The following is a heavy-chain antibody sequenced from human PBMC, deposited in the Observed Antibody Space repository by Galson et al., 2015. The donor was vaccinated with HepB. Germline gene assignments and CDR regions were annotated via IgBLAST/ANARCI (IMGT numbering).Heavy chain of an antibody. J-gene: IGHJ4*02. CDR2: ISAYNGNT. V-gene: IGHV1-18*04. CDR1: GYTFTSYG. Sequence: SVKVSCKASGYTFTSYGISWVRQAPGQGLEWMGWISAYNGNTNHAQKLQGRVTMTTDTSTSTAYMELRSLRSDDTAVYYCARGKGKYYYDSSGYLLWGQGTLVTVSS. CDR3: ARGKGKYYYDSSGYLL. D-gene: IGHD3-22*01.